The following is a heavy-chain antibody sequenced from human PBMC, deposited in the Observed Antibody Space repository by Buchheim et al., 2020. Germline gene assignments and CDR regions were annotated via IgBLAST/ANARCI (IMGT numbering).Heavy chain of an antibody. CDR1: EFTFTNAW. V-gene: IGHV3-15*01. J-gene: IGHJ4*02. CDR3: TTLMKSARLSSDY. CDR2: IRSSTDGGTT. D-gene: IGHD6-6*01. Sequence: EVQLVESGGDLVKPGESLRLSCAASEFTFTNAWMSWIRQAQGKGLEWVGRIRSSTDGGTTDYAVPVKGRFTISRDDSETTLYLQMNSLKTEDTAVYYCTTLMKSARLSSDYWGQGTL.